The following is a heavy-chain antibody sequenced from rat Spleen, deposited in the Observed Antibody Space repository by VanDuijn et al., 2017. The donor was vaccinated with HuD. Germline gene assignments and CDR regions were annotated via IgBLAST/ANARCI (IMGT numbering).Heavy chain of an antibody. J-gene: IGHJ4*01. V-gene: IGHV5-27*01. CDR3: TTSNYYSSFIYLDA. Sequence: EVQLVESGGGLVQPGRSLKLSCAASGFTFSNYGMAWVRQTPTKGLEWVASISTGGGITYYRESVKGRFTISRDNAKSTLYLQMDSLRSEDTATYYCTTSNYYSSFIYLDAWGQGASVTVSS. D-gene: IGHD1-2*01. CDR1: GFTFSNYG. CDR2: ISTGGGIT.